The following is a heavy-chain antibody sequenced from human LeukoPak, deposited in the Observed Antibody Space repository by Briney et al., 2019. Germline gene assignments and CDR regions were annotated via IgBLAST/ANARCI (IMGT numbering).Heavy chain of an antibody. CDR2: ISSSSSTI. CDR1: GFTFSSYS. V-gene: IGHV3-48*01. D-gene: IGHD2-2*01. J-gene: IGHJ5*02. Sequence: GGSLRLSCAASGFTFSSYSMNWVRQAPGKGLEWVSYISSSSSTIYYADSVKGRFTISRDNAKNSLYLQMNSLRAEDTAVYYCARDKGAAAMSWFDPWGQGTLVTVSS. CDR3: ARDKGAAAMSWFDP.